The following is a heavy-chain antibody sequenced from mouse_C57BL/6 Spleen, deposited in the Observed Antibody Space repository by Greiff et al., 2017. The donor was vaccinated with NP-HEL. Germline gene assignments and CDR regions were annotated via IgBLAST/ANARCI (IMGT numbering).Heavy chain of an antibody. Sequence: QVQLQQPGAELVKPGASVKVSCKASGYTFTSYWMHWVKQRPGQGLEWIGMIHPSDSDTNYNQKFKGKATLTVDKSSSTAYMQLSSLTSEDSAVYYCAIYYGSSYFDYWGQGTTLTVSS. D-gene: IGHD1-1*01. CDR3: AIYYGSSYFDY. CDR2: IHPSDSDT. CDR1: GYTFTSYW. J-gene: IGHJ2*01. V-gene: IGHV1-74*01.